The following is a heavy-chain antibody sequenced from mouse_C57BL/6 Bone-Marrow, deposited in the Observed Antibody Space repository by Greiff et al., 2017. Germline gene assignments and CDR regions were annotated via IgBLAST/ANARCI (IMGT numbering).Heavy chain of an antibody. Sequence: QVQLQQPGAELVKPGASVKLSCKASGYTFTSYWMQWVKQRPGQGLEWIGEIDPSASYTTYNQKFKGKATLTVDTSSSTAYMQLSRLKSEDSAVYYCATTGYGYDEAYWGQGTLVTVSA. CDR3: ATTGYGYDEAY. CDR1: GYTFTSYW. D-gene: IGHD2-2*01. V-gene: IGHV1-50*01. CDR2: IDPSASYT. J-gene: IGHJ3*01.